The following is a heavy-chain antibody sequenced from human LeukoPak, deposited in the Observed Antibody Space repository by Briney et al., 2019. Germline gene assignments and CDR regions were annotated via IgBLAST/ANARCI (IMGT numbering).Heavy chain of an antibody. V-gene: IGHV4-59*01. CDR1: GGSLTNYY. CDR3: ARGGLALDVLDP. D-gene: IGHD3/OR15-3a*01. J-gene: IGHJ5*02. Sequence: PSETLSLTCTVSGGSLTNYYWSWIRQPPGKGLQWMGYIYYAGSTNFNPSLESRLSISLDTSKNQFSLELTSVTAADTAVYYCARGGLALDVLDPWGQGALVSVS. CDR2: IYYAGST.